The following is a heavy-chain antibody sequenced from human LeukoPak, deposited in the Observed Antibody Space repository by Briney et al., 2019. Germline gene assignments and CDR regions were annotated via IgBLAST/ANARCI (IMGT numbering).Heavy chain of an antibody. Sequence: SETLSLTCAVSVGSINSNNWWSWVRQSPGKGLEWIGEIHNSGSTNYNPSLKSRLTLSIDNSKNQFSLTLSSVTAADTAVYYCAFGDYYRLDPWGQGTLVTVSS. CDR3: AFGDYYRLDP. J-gene: IGHJ5*02. CDR1: VGSINSNNW. V-gene: IGHV4-4*02. CDR2: IHNSGST. D-gene: IGHD3-16*02.